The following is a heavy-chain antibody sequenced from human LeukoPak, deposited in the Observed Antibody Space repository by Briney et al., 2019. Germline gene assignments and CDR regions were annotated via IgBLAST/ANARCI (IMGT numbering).Heavy chain of an antibody. CDR2: INHSGGT. V-gene: IGHV4-34*01. Sequence: SETLSLTCAVYGGSFSDYSWSWIRQPPGKGLEWIGEINHSGGTNHNPSLKSRVTISVDTSKNQFSLKLSSVTAADTAVYYCARVPHRYSSSADYWGQGTLVTVSS. CDR1: GGSFSDYS. J-gene: IGHJ4*02. D-gene: IGHD6-6*01. CDR3: ARVPHRYSSSADY.